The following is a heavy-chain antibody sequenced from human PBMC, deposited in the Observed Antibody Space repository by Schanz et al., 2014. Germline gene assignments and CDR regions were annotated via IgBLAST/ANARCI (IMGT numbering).Heavy chain of an antibody. J-gene: IGHJ4*02. D-gene: IGHD6-13*01. Sequence: QLQLVQSGAEVKKPGSSVKVSCKASGGTFSSFGINWVRQAPGQGLEWMGRIIPSLGLAKYEQKFQDKVTITADKSTFTAYMDVSSLRSEDTAVYYCASSGAGYSSSWDFDYWGQGTLVTVSS. CDR1: GGTFSSFG. V-gene: IGHV1-69*02. CDR3: ASSGAGYSSSWDFDY. CDR2: IIPSLGLA.